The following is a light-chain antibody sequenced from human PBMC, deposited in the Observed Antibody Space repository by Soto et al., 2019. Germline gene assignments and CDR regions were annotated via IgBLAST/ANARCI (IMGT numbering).Light chain of an antibody. CDR1: QGISSY. J-gene: IGKJ2*01. V-gene: IGKV1-8*01. Sequence: AIRMTHSPSSFSASTGDRVTITCRASQGISSYLAWYQQKQGKAPKLLVYAASTLQNGVPSRLSGSGSGTDSGLSISCLQSEDFATYFCKQDYTYNPTFGQG. CDR2: AAS. CDR3: KQDYTYNPT.